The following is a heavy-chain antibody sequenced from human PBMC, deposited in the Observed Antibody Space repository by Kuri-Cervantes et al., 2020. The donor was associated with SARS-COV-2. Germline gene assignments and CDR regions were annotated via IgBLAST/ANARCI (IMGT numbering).Heavy chain of an antibody. CDR2: ISSSSSYI. CDR1: GFTFSSYS. CDR3: ARDYDYSNYDVTGLDY. V-gene: IGHV3-21*01. Sequence: GGSLRLSCAASGFTFSSYSMNWVRQAPGKGLEWVSSISSSSSYIYYADSVKGRFTISRDNAKNSLYLQMNSLRAEDTAVYYCARDYDYSNYDVTGLDYWGQGTLVTGSS. J-gene: IGHJ4*02. D-gene: IGHD4-11*01.